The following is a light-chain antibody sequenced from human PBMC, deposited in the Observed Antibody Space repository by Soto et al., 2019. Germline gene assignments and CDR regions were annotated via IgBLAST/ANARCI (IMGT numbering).Light chain of an antibody. V-gene: IGKV1-33*01. J-gene: IGKJ3*01. Sequence: DIQMTQSPSSLSSSVGDRVTITCQASQDISNYLNWYQQKPGKAPKLLIYDASNLETAGPSRFSGSGSGTAFTFTISSLQPEDIATYYCQQYDNLPPFTFGPGTKVDIK. CDR1: QDISNY. CDR2: DAS. CDR3: QQYDNLPPFT.